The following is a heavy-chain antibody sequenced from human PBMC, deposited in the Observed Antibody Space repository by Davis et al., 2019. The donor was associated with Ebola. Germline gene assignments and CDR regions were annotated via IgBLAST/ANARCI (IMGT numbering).Heavy chain of an antibody. CDR1: GFTFSDYY. D-gene: IGHD3-10*01. J-gene: IGHJ4*02. CDR2: ISSRGSTI. Sequence: GESLKISCAASGFTFSDYYMSWIRQAPGKGLEWVSYISSRGSTIYYADSVKGRFTISRDNAKNSLYLQMNSLRAEDTAVYYCARAPGSGSYYNRVYYFDHWGQGTLVTVSS. CDR3: ARAPGSGSYYNRVYYFDH. V-gene: IGHV3-11*01.